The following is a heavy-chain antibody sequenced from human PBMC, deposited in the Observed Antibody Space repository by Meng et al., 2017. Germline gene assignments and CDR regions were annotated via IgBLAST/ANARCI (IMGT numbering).Heavy chain of an antibody. Sequence: QGERGELGAEENKPWSSVVVRGKASGGNFSSYAISWGRQAPGQGLEWMGGIIPIFGTANYAQKFQGRVTITADESTSTAYMELSSLRSEYTAVYYCARIWNSLKDYDYWGQGTLVTVSS. CDR1: GGNFSSYA. CDR3: ARIWNSLKDYDY. J-gene: IGHJ4*02. D-gene: IGHD1-7*01. CDR2: IIPIFGTA. V-gene: IGHV1-69*01.